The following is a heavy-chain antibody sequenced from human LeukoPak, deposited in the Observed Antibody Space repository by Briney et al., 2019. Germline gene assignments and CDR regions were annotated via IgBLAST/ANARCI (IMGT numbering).Heavy chain of an antibody. D-gene: IGHD2-15*01. CDR2: IYYSGST. CDR1: GGSISSSSYY. CDR3: AGEYCSGGSCFINWFDP. Sequence: SETLSLTCTVSGGSISSSSYYWGWIRQPPGKGLEWIGSIYYSGSTYYNPSLKSRVTISVDTSKNQFSLKLSSVTAADTAVYYCAGEYCSGGSCFINWFDPWGQGTLVTVSS. J-gene: IGHJ5*02. V-gene: IGHV4-39*07.